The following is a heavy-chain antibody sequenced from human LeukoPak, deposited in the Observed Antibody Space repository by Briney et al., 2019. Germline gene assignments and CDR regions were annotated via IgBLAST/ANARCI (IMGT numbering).Heavy chain of an antibody. CDR1: GGSFSAYY. CDR2: IIHSGST. J-gene: IGHJ5*02. CDR3: ARAGGYSKTEFDP. V-gene: IGHV4-34*12. Sequence: PSETLSLTCAVYGGSFSAYYWSWIRQPPGKGLEWIGEIIHSGSTNYNPSLKSRVTISVDTSKNQFSLKLNSVTAADTAVYYRARAGGYSKTEFDPWGQGTLVTVSS. D-gene: IGHD4-11*01.